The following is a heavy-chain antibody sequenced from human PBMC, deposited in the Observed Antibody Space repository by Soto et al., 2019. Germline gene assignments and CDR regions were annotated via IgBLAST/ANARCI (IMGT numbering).Heavy chain of an antibody. CDR2: IHTDNGGA. CDR1: GYIFTDYH. CDR3: ARERGSNSLHPSYNWFDT. Sequence: QVQLVQSGAEVKKPGASVKVSCKASGYIFTDYHIHWVRQAPGQGLEFMGWIHTDNGGAGSAQQFQGRVTGTRDTSITTVYLELSNLESDDTSVYFCARERGSNSLHPSYNWFDTWGQGTLITVSS. D-gene: IGHD6-13*01. V-gene: IGHV1-2*02. J-gene: IGHJ5*02.